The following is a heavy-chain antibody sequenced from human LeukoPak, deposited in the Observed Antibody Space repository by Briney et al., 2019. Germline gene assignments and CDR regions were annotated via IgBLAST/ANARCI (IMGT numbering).Heavy chain of an antibody. V-gene: IGHV3-33*06. D-gene: IGHD3-9*01. J-gene: IGHJ4*02. CDR3: AKWGDYDVLTGYYVSDY. CDR2: IWYNGKKT. CDR1: GFTFSDYG. Sequence: PGGSLRLSCAASGFTFSDYGMHWVRQAPGKGLEWVASIWYNGKKTDYADSVKGRVTISRDTSKNTVFLQMNSLRAEDTAVYYCAKWGDYDVLTGYYVSDYWGQGTLVTVSS.